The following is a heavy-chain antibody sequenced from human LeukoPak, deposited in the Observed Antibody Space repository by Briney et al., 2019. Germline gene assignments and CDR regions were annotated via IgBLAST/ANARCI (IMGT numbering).Heavy chain of an antibody. V-gene: IGHV4-61*02. CDR2: IYTSGST. CDR3: ARGRSMSSGGLAY. J-gene: IGHJ4*02. CDR1: GGSISSGSYY. Sequence: SETLSLTCTVSGGSISSGSYYWSWIRQPAGTGLEWIGRIYTSGSTNYNPSLQSRVTISVDTSKNQFSLKLNSVTAADTAVYYCARGRSMSSGGLAYWGQGTLVTVSS. D-gene: IGHD6-6*01.